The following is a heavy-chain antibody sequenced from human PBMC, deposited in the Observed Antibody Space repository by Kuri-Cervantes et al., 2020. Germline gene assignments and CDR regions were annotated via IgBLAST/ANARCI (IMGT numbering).Heavy chain of an antibody. CDR1: GGSISSSSYY. D-gene: IGHD3-22*01. CDR3: ARGYRIVND. Sequence: GSLRLSCTVSGGSISSSSYYWGWIRQPPGKGLEWIGSIYYSGSTYYNPSLKSRVTMSVDTSKNQFSLKPSSVTAADTAVYYCARGYRIVNDWGQGTLVTVSS. CDR2: IYYSGST. V-gene: IGHV4-39*07. J-gene: IGHJ4*02.